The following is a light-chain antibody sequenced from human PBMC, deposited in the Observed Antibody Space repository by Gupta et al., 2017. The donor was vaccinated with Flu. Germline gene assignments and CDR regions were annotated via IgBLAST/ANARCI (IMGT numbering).Light chain of an antibody. CDR1: QDIDDD. CDR3: LQYDNFPLT. V-gene: IGKV5-2*01. Sequence: ATTGDKVTISCKANQDIDDDLNWYQRKPGKPTVFIIQEANTLVTGIPPRFSGSGFGTEFTLTINNLESEDAAYYFCLQYDNFPLTFGQGTTVEI. CDR2: EAN. J-gene: IGKJ1*01.